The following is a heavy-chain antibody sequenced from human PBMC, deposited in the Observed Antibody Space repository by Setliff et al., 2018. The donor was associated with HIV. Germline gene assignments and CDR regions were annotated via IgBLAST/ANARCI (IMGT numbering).Heavy chain of an antibody. D-gene: IGHD3-9*01. CDR2: ISSSSRSK. V-gene: IGHV3-21*01. CDR1: GFAFSFYA. J-gene: IGHJ5*02. Sequence: SCAASGFAFSFYAMNWVRQAPGKGLEWVSSISSSSRSKYYADSVKGRFTISRDNAENSLYLQMNSLRAEDTAVYYCARDNGRYFDRGWLDPWGQGALVTVSS. CDR3: ARDNGRYFDRGWLDP.